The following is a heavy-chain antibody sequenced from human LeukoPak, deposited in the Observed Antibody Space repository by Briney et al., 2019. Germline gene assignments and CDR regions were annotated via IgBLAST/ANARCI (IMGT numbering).Heavy chain of an antibody. CDR1: GGSFSGYY. V-gene: IGHV4-34*01. D-gene: IGHD6-13*01. CDR3: ARSGPLAAAGTDYYYGMDV. CDR2: INHSGST. Sequence: SETLSLTCAVYGGSFSGYYWSWVRQPPGKGLEWIGEINHSGSTNYNPSLKSRVTISVDTSKNQFSLKLSSVTAADTAVYYCARSGPLAAAGTDYYYGMDVWGQGTTVTVSS. J-gene: IGHJ6*02.